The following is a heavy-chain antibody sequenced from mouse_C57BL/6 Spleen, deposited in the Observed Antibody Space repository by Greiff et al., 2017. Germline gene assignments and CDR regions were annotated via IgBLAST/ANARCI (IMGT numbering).Heavy chain of an antibody. D-gene: IGHD1-1*01. J-gene: IGHJ4*01. V-gene: IGHV1-74*01. CDR2: IHPSTGGT. CDR1: GYTFTSYW. Sequence: QVQLQQPGAELVKPGASVKLSCKASGYTFTSYWMHWVKQRPGQGLEWIGSIHPSTGGTNYNQKFKGKATLTVDKSSSTAYMQLSSLTSEDSAVYYSAIDYSRCDYAMDDWGKGTSVTVSS. CDR3: AIDYSRCDYAMDD.